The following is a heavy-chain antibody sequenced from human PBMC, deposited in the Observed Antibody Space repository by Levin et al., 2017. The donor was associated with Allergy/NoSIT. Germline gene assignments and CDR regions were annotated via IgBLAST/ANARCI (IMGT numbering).Heavy chain of an antibody. CDR2: VYPRDSDT. J-gene: IGHJ4*02. D-gene: IGHD3-16*01. CDR3: ASGLMSTFGGLPDFDY. V-gene: IGHV5-51*01. CDR1: GYSFSSYW. Sequence: GESLKISCKGSGYSFSSYWIAWVRQMPGKGLEWMGIVYPRDSDTRYSPSFQGQVIISADKSINTAYLQWRSLKASDTAMYYCASGLMSTFGGLPDFDYWGQGTLITVSS.